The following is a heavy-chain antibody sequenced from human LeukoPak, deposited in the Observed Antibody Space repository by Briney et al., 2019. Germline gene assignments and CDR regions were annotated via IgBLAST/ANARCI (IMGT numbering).Heavy chain of an antibody. J-gene: IGHJ4*02. V-gene: IGHV4-30-4*08. CDR3: ARGKQQLVYDYFDY. CDR2: IYYSGST. CDR1: GGSISSGDYY. Sequence: SETLSLTCTVSGGSISSGDYYWSWIRQPPGKGLEWIGYIYYSGSTYYNPSLKSRFTISVDTSWNQFSLKLSSVTAADTAVYYCARGKQQLVYDYFDYWGQGTLATVSS. D-gene: IGHD6-13*01.